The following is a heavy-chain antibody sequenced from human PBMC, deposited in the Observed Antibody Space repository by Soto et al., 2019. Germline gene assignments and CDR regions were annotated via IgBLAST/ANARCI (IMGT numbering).Heavy chain of an antibody. CDR2: VSNTGGT. D-gene: IGHD6-25*01. J-gene: IGHJ4*02. V-gene: IGHV4-59*08. Sequence: QVHLQESGPGLVKPSETLSLTCAVSGASISTYFWSWIRQPPGKGLEWVGYVSNTGGTSYNPSLKSRVTISVDTSKNQLSLKLSSVTAADTAVYYCARRGFFDYWGRGTLVTVSS. CDR1: GASISTYF. CDR3: ARRGFFDY.